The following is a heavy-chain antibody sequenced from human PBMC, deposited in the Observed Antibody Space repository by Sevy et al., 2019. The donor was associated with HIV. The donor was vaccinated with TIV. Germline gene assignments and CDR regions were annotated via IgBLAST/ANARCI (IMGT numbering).Heavy chain of an antibody. CDR3: ARGGMSSSKGYYYYYMDV. J-gene: IGHJ6*03. V-gene: IGHV3-23*01. Sequence: GGSLRLSCAASGFTFSSYAMSWVRQAPGKGLEWVSAISGSGGSTYYADSVKGRFTISRDNSKNTLYLQMNSLRAKDTAVYYCARGGMSSSKGYYYYYMDVWGKGTTVTVSS. CDR2: ISGSGGST. CDR1: GFTFSSYA. D-gene: IGHD6-6*01.